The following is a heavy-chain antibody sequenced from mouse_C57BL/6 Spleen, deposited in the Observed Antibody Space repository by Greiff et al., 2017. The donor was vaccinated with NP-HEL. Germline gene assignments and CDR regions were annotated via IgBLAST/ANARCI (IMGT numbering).Heavy chain of an antibody. D-gene: IGHD2-3*01. Sequence: QVQLQQSGAELARPGASVKMSCKASGYTFTSYTMHWVKQRPGQGLEWIGYINPSSGYTKYNQKFKDKATLTADKSSSTAYMQLSSLTSEDSAVYYCARWGLLIAMDYWGQGTSVTVSS. V-gene: IGHV1-4*01. CDR1: GYTFTSYT. CDR2: INPSSGYT. J-gene: IGHJ4*01. CDR3: ARWGLLIAMDY.